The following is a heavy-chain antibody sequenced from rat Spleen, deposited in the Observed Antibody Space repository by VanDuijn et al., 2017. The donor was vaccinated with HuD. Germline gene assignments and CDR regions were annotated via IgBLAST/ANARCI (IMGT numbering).Heavy chain of an antibody. CDR3: ARHKAGTYWYFDF. CDR2: ITNTGGST. J-gene: IGHJ1*01. V-gene: IGHV5-31*01. CDR1: GFTFNNYW. Sequence: EVQLVESGGGLVQPGRSLKLACIASGFTFNNYWMTWIRQAPGKGLEWVASITNTGGSTYYPDSVKGRITISRDNAQNTLYLQMNSLRSEDTATYYCARHKAGTYWYFDFWGPGTMVTVSS. D-gene: IGHD4-2*01.